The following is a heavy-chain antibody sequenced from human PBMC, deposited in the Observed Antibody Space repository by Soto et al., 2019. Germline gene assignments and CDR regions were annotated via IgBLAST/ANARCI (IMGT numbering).Heavy chain of an antibody. CDR2: IYYSGST. CDR1: GGSISSYY. Sequence: SETLSLTCTVSGGSISSYYWSWIRQPPGKGLEWIGYIYYSGSTNYNPSLKSRVTISVDTSKNQFSQKLSSVTAADTAVYYCARRGDSGSYAFDIWGQGTMVTVSS. D-gene: IGHD1-26*01. J-gene: IGHJ3*02. V-gene: IGHV4-59*08. CDR3: ARRGDSGSYAFDI.